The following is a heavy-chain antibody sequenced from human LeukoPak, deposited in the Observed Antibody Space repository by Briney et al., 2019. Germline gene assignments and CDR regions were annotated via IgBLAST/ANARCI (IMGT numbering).Heavy chain of an antibody. J-gene: IGHJ6*03. CDR3: ARFNDYVSAYYYMDV. D-gene: IGHD4-17*01. Sequence: PSETLSLTCTVSGGSISSSSYYWGWIRQPPGKGLEWIGSIYYSGSTYYNPSLKSRVTISVDTSKNQFSLKLSSVTAADTAVYYCARFNDYVSAYYYMDVWGKGTTVTISS. V-gene: IGHV4-39*01. CDR2: IYYSGST. CDR1: GGSISSSSYY.